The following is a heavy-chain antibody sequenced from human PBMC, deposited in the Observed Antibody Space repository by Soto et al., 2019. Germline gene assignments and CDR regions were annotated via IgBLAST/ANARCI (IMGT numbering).Heavy chain of an antibody. J-gene: IGHJ4*02. CDR1: GFTLSSDV. Sequence: PGGSLRLSCAASGFTLSSDVMSWVRRAPGKGLEWVSGIDGGGGGTYYADSVKGRFTISRDNSKNTLYLQMNSLRAEDTAVYYCAKGPEQLVHGVFDYWGQGTLVTVSS. D-gene: IGHD6-6*01. CDR3: AKGPEQLVHGVFDY. CDR2: IDGGGGGT. V-gene: IGHV3-23*01.